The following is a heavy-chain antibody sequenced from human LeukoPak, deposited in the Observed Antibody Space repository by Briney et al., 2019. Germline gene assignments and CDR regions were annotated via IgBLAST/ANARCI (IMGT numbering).Heavy chain of an antibody. V-gene: IGHV1-46*01. CDR2: TNPSGGST. CDR3: ARDPSDFWSGYDHYYMDV. J-gene: IGHJ6*03. Sequence: ASVKVSCKASGYTFTSYYMHWVRQAPGQGLEWMGITNPSGGSTSYAQKFQGRVTMTRDMSTSTVYMELSSLRSEDTAVYYCARDPSDFWSGYDHYYMDVWGKGTTVTVSS. CDR1: GYTFTSYY. D-gene: IGHD3-3*01.